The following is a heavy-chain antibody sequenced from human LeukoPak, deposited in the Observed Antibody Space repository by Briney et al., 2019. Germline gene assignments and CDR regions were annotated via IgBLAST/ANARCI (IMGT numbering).Heavy chain of an antibody. D-gene: IGHD6-6*01. CDR2: INSDGSRT. CDR1: GFTFSSYW. Sequence: PGGSLRLSCAASGFTFSSYWMHWVRQAPGQGLVWVSRINSDGSRTIYADSVKGRFTSSRDSAKNTLYLQMNSLRGEDTAVYYCAREVSQLVRDLDYWGQGTLVTVSS. J-gene: IGHJ4*02. CDR3: AREVSQLVRDLDY. V-gene: IGHV3-74*01.